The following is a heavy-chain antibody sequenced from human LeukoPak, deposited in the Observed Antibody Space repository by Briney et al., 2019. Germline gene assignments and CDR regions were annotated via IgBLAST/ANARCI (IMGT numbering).Heavy chain of an antibody. CDR2: IIPIFGTA. V-gene: IGHV1-69*13. D-gene: IGHD2-15*01. CDR1: GGTFSNYA. CDR3: ATWGHCSGGSCYPSPFDY. Sequence: SVKVSCKASGGTFSNYAISWVRQAPGQGLEWMGGIIPIFGTANYAQKFQGRVTITADESTSTAYMELSSLRSEDTAVYYCATWGHCSGGSCYPSPFDYWGQGTLVTVSS. J-gene: IGHJ4*02.